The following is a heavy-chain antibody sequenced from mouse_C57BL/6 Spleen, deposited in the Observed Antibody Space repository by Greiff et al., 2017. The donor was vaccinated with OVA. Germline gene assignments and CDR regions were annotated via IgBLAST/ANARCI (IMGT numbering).Heavy chain of an antibody. CDR2: NYPGSGNT. J-gene: IGHJ4*01. Sequence: VQLQQSGPELVKPGASVKISCKASGYSFTSYYIHWVKQRPGQGLEWSGCNYPGSGNTKYNEKFKGKATLTADTSSSPAYMQLSSLTSEDSAVYYCARVIGYDYDVGYYYAMDYWGQGTSVTVSS. V-gene: IGHV1-66*01. D-gene: IGHD2-4*01. CDR1: GYSFTSYY. CDR3: ARVIGYDYDVGYYYAMDY.